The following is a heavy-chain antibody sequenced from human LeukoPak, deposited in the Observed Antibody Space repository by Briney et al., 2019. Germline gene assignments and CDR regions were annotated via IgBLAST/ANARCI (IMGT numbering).Heavy chain of an antibody. V-gene: IGHV3-30*02. CDR1: GFTFSSYG. CDR3: AKVPCSSTSCYRFDY. CDR2: IRYDGSNE. Sequence: GGSLRLSCAASGFTFSSYGMHWVRQAPGKGLEWVAFIRYDGSNEYYADSVKGRFTISRDNSKNTLYLQMNSLRAEDTAVYYCAKVPCSSTSCYRFDYWGQGTLVTVSS. J-gene: IGHJ4*02. D-gene: IGHD2-2*01.